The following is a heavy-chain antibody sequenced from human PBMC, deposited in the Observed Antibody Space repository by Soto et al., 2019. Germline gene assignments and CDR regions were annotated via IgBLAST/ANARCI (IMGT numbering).Heavy chain of an antibody. D-gene: IGHD3-3*01. V-gene: IGHV3-23*01. Sequence: GGSLRLSCAASGFTFSSYAMSWVRQAPGKGLEWVSAISGSGGSTYYADSVKGRFTISRDNSKNTLYLQMNSLRAEDTAVYYCAKDLGDYDFWSGYYKRYYFDYWGQGTLVTVSS. CDR2: ISGSGGST. J-gene: IGHJ4*02. CDR1: GFTFSSYA. CDR3: AKDLGDYDFWSGYYKRYYFDY.